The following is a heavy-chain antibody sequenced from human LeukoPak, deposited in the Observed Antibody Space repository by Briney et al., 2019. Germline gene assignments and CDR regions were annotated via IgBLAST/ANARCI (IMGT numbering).Heavy chain of an antibody. J-gene: IGHJ4*02. V-gene: IGHV3-53*05. CDR3: ARDVISRQMITLGLGF. CDR1: GFTVSSNY. CDR2: IYSGGGT. Sequence: GGSLRLSCAASGFTVSSNYMSWVRQAPGKGLEWVSVIYSGGGTYYADSVKGRFTISRDNSNKTAYLEMNSLRVDDTAVYYCARDVISRQMITLGLGFWGQGTLVTVSS. D-gene: IGHD1-20*01.